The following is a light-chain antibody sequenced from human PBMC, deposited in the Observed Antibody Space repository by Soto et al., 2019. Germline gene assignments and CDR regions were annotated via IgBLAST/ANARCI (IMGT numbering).Light chain of an antibody. V-gene: IGLV2-14*01. CDR1: SSDVGGXXX. Sequence: QSALTQPASVSGSPGQSITISCTGTSSDVGGXXXXXXXXXXXXXXXXXXXYEVSNRPSGVSNRFSGSKSGYTASLTISGLQAEDEADYYCNSQRSSGTRVFGTGTKVTVL. CDR2: EVS. J-gene: IGLJ1*01. CDR3: NSQRSSGTRV.